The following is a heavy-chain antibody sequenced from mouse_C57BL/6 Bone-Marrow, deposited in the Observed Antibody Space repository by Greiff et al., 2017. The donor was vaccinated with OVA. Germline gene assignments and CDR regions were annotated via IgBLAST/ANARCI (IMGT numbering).Heavy chain of an antibody. Sequence: EVQGVESGGGLVQPKGSLKLSCAASGFSFNTYAMTWVRQAPGKGLEWVARIRSKSNNYATYYADSVKDRFTISRDDSESMLYLQMNNLKTEDTAMYYCVRHSYYAMDYWGQGTSVTVSS. V-gene: IGHV10-1*01. CDR3: VRHSYYAMDY. J-gene: IGHJ4*01. CDR2: IRSKSNNYAT. CDR1: GFSFNTYA.